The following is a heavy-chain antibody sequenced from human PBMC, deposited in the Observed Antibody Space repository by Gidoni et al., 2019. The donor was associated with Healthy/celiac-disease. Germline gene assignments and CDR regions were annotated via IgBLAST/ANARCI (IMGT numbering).Heavy chain of an antibody. J-gene: IGHJ3*02. CDR3: AKDLAAAAGFGAFDI. CDR1: GFTISSYA. CDR2: ISGSGGSA. D-gene: IGHD6-13*01. Sequence: EVQMLESGGGLVQPGGSLRLSCAASGFTISSYAMSWVRQAPGKGLEWVSAISGSGGSAYYADSVKGRFTISRDNSKNTLYLKMNSLRAEDTAVYYCAKDLAAAAGFGAFDIWGQGTMVTVSS. V-gene: IGHV3-23*01.